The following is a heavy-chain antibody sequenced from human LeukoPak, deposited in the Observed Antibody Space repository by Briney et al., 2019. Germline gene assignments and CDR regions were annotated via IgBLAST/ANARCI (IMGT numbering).Heavy chain of an antibody. CDR1: GGSISSSSYY. CDR2: IYYSGTT. D-gene: IGHD3-22*01. Sequence: SETLSLTCAVSGGSISSSSYYWGWIRQPPGKGREWIGSIYYSGTTYYNPSLKSRVTTSVDTSKNQLSLKLSSVTAADTAVYYCARSGYYYYYFDYWGQGTLVTVSS. CDR3: ARSGYYYYYFDY. V-gene: IGHV4-39*01. J-gene: IGHJ4*02.